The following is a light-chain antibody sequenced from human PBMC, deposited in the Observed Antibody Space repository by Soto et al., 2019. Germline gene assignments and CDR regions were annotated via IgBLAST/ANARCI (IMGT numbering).Light chain of an antibody. CDR1: QSVSSNY. CDR3: QQYGSSPLT. Sequence: EIWLTQYPDTLSLSPGERATLSCRASQSVSSNYLAWYQQKPGQAPRLLIYGASSRATGIPDRFSGSGSGTDFTLTISRLEPEDFAVYYCQQYGSSPLTFGEGTKVDI. V-gene: IGKV3-20*01. J-gene: IGKJ4*01. CDR2: GAS.